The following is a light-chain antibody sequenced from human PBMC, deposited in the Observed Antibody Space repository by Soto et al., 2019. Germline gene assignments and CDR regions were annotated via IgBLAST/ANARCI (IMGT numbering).Light chain of an antibody. CDR3: QHYGRSPIT. J-gene: IGKJ5*01. CDR2: GAS. V-gene: IGKV3-20*01. Sequence: EIVLPQSPGTLSLSTGERATLSCRASQSVNSRLAWYQHKPGQAPRLLISGASSRATGIPDRFSGSGSATDFTLTISRLDPEDFALYYCQHYGRSPITFGQGTRLEIK. CDR1: QSVNSR.